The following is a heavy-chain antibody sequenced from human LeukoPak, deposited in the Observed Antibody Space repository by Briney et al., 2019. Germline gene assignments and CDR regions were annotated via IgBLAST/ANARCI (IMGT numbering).Heavy chain of an antibody. CDR2: ISAYNGNT. D-gene: IGHD4-23*01. CDR1: GYTFTSYG. V-gene: IGHV1-18*01. J-gene: IGHJ4*02. Sequence: ASVKVSCKAFGYTFTSYGISWVRQAPGQGLEWMGWISAYNGNTNYAQKLQGRVTMTTDTSTSTAYMELRSLRSDDTAVHYCARGMQDPMTTVVSLDYWGQGTLVTVSS. CDR3: ARGMQDPMTTVVSLDY.